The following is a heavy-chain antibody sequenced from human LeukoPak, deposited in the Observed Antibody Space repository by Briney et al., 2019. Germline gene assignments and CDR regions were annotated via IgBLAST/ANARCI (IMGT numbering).Heavy chain of an antibody. J-gene: IGHJ4*02. CDR2: IWYDGSNK. Sequence: GGSLRLSCAASGFTFSSYGMHWVRQAPGKGLEWVAVIWYDGSNKYYADSVKGRFTISRDNSKNTLYLQMNSLRAEDTAVYYCARHPPSRGYDLTHFDYWGQGTLVTVSS. CDR3: ARHPPSRGYDLTHFDY. CDR1: GFTFSSYG. V-gene: IGHV3-33*01. D-gene: IGHD5-12*01.